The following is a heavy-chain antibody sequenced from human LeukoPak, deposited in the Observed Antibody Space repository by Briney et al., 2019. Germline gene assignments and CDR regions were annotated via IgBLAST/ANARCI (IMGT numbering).Heavy chain of an antibody. CDR1: GFTFSTNA. J-gene: IGHJ6*03. Sequence: GGSLRVSCAASGFTFSTNAMSWVRQAPGKGLEWVAAISGSGGSTYYADSVKGRYTISRDNSKSTLYLQMNSLRAEDTAVYYCARGYCSSTYCYSSVRGYYYYMDVWGKGITVTVSS. CDR3: ARGYCSSTYCYSSVRGYYYYMDV. V-gene: IGHV3-23*01. CDR2: ISGSGGST. D-gene: IGHD2-2*02.